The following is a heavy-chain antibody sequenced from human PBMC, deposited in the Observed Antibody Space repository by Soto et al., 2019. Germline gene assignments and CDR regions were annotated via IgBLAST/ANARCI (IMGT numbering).Heavy chain of an antibody. CDR2: ARDRTNSYST. CDR1: GFIFGDHY. D-gene: IGHD4-17*01. Sequence: DVQVVESGGGLVQPGGSLRLSCTGSGFIFGDHYIDWARQAPGKGLEWIGRARDRTNSYSTAYGASVKGRFFVSRDDLKNSVYMQMNSLRSEDTAVSYCGRARSSSTGTYMDVWGRGTTVIVSS. CDR3: GRARSSSTGTYMDV. V-gene: IGHV3-72*01. J-gene: IGHJ6*03.